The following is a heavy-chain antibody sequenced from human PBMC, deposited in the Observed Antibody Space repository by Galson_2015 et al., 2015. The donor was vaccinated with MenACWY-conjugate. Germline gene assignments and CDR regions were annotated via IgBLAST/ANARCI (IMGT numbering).Heavy chain of an antibody. CDR1: EFTLSQYW. J-gene: IGHJ3*02. CDR3: ARDCSPEFWTGFYTDAFDI. V-gene: IGHV3-7*03. D-gene: IGHD3/OR15-3a*01. Sequence: SLRLSCAASEFTLSQYWMTWVRQAPGKGLEWVANINRDGGKSYYADSVKGRFIISRDNARNSLYLQMSSLRPEDTAVYYCARDCSPEFWTGFYTDAFDIWGQGT. CDR2: INRDGGKS.